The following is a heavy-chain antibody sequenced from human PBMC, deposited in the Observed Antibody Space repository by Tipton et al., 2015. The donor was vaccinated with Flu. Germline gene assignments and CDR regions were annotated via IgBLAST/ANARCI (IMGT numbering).Heavy chain of an antibody. Sequence: TLSLTCTVSGDSISSNYYYWGWIRQTPGKGLEWIGNIYYSGSTFYNPSPKSRVTISLDKSTNQFSLRLSSVTAADTAIYYCAIDDFGSSWYGYWGQGSLVTVSS. J-gene: IGHJ4*02. V-gene: IGHV4-39*07. CDR3: AIDDFGSSWYGY. D-gene: IGHD6-13*01. CDR2: IYYSGST. CDR1: GDSISSNYYY.